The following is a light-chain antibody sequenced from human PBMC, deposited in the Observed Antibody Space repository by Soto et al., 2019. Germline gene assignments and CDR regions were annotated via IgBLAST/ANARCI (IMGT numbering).Light chain of an antibody. Sequence: EIVMTQSPATLSVSPGDTASLSCRASQSVSSSLAWYQQKPGQAPRLLIFGASTRATGIPARFSGGGSGTEFTLIISSLQSEDFAVYYCQQYNKRPLTFGGGTKVDI. CDR3: QQYNKRPLT. V-gene: IGKV3-15*01. J-gene: IGKJ4*01. CDR2: GAS. CDR1: QSVSSS.